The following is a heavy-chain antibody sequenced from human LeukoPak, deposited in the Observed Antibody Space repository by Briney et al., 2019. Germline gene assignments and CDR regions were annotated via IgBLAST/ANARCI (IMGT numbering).Heavy chain of an antibody. V-gene: IGHV1-18*01. J-gene: IGHJ4*02. CDR3: ARDLLDFWSAPVYLDY. D-gene: IGHD3-3*01. CDR1: GYTFTNYG. CDR2: ISTYDGNT. Sequence: ASVKVSCKTSGYTFTNYGISWVRQAPGQGLEWMEWISTYDGNTDFVQKFQGRLIMTKDTVTNTTYMELTGLRSDDTAVYYCARDLLDFWSAPVYLDYWGQGTLVTVSS.